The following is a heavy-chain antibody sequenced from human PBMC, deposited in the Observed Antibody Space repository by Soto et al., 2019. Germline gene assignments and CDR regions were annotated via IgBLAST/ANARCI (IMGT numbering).Heavy chain of an antibody. Sequence: GESLKISCAASGFTFGGYAMTWVRQAPGKGLEWVSAISGNGETTHYADSVKGRFTISRDNSKNTLFLQLNSLRAEDTAVYYCAKCSSAYWFVDYWGQGTLVTVSS. CDR2: ISGNGETT. V-gene: IGHV3-23*01. CDR1: GFTFGGYA. CDR3: AKCSSAYWFVDY. D-gene: IGHD3-10*01. J-gene: IGHJ4*02.